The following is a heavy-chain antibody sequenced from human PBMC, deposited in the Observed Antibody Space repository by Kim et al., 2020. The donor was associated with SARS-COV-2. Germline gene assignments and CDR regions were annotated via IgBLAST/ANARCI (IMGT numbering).Heavy chain of an antibody. CDR1: GFTFDDYA. CDR2: ISGDGGST. D-gene: IGHD3-9*01. V-gene: IGHV3-43*02. CDR3: AKDPPNYDILTGYYSSYYYGMDV. J-gene: IGHJ6*02. Sequence: GGSLRLSCAASGFTFDDYAMHWVRQAPGKGLEWVSLISGDGGSTYYADSVKGRFTISRDNSKNSLYLQMNSLRTEDTALYYCAKDPPNYDILTGYYSSYYYGMDVWGQGTTVTVSS.